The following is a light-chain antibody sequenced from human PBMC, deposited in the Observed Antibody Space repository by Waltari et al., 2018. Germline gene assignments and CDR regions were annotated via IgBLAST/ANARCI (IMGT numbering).Light chain of an antibody. CDR3: QKYGTLPAT. V-gene: IGKV3D-20*01. CDR2: YAS. Sequence: AGDQQKPGPTPGLLIYYASIRATGFPESFSGSGWGTDFSLTISSLEPEDFAVYYCQKYGTLPATFGQGTKVQ. J-gene: IGKJ1*01.